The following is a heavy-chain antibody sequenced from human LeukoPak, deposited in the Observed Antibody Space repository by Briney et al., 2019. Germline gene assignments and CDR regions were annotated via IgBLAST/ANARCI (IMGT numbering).Heavy chain of an antibody. D-gene: IGHD1-26*01. CDR1: GYSFISYF. Sequence: GASVKVSCKASGYSFISYFMHWVRQAPGQGLEWMGIINPSGGSTSYAQKFQGRVTMTRDTSTSTVYMELSSLRSEDTAVYYRAREVGGATLGYYYGMDVWGQGTTVTVSS. V-gene: IGHV1-46*01. CDR2: INPSGGST. J-gene: IGHJ6*02. CDR3: AREVGGATLGYYYGMDV.